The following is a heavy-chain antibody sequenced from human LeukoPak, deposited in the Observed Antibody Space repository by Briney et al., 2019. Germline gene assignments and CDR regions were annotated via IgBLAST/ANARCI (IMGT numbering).Heavy chain of an antibody. J-gene: IGHJ4*02. CDR3: ARDRGTYYYGSGSSLDY. D-gene: IGHD3-10*01. CDR2: IWYDGSNK. V-gene: IGHV3-33*01. Sequence: PGRSLRLSCAASGLTFSSYGMHWVRQAPGKGLEWVAVIWYDGSNKYYADSVKGRFTISRDNSKNTLYLQMNSLRAEDTAVYYCARDRGTYYYGSGSSLDYWGQGTLVTVSS. CDR1: GLTFSSYG.